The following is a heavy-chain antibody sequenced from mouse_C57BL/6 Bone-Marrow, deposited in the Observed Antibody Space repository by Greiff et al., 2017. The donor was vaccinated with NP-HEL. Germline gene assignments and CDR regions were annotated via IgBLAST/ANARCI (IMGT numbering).Heavy chain of an antibody. CDR3: ARWSFYYYGSSIYWYFDV. Sequence: QVQLKESGAELVKPGASVKISCKASGYAFSSYWMNWVKQRPGKGLEWIGQIYPGDGDTNYNGKFKGKATLTADKSSSTAYMQLSSLTSEDSAVYFCARWSFYYYGSSIYWYFDVWGTGTTVTVSS. J-gene: IGHJ1*03. D-gene: IGHD1-1*01. CDR1: GYAFSSYW. V-gene: IGHV1-80*01. CDR2: IYPGDGDT.